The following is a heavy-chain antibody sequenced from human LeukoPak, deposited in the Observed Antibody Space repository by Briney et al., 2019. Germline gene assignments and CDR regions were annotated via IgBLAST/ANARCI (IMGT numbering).Heavy chain of an antibody. V-gene: IGHV4-59*01. CDR1: GGSLSSYY. D-gene: IGHD5-18*01. Sequence: MTSETLSLTCTVSGGSLSSYYWSWFRQTPGKGPEWIGYIYYSGSTNYNPSLSSRVTISVERSKNQFSLKLNSVTAADTAVYYCARYWGVQLWPHWYFDLWGRGSLVTVSS. J-gene: IGHJ2*01. CDR3: ARYWGVQLWPHWYFDL. CDR2: IYYSGST.